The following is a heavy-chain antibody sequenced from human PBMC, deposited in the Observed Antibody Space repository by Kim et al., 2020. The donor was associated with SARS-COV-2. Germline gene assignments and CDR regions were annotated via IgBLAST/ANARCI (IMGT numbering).Heavy chain of an antibody. CDR1: ESFFSHYA. D-gene: IGHD6-13*01. V-gene: IGHV1-3*01. Sequence: ASVKVSCKTSESFFSHYAIHWVRQAPGQRPEWMGWINVDNGDTRYSQKFQGRVSITRDTSASTAYMVLSSLRSEDTAVYYCSRGFGSWYQYFLLRGQGTLVTVSS. J-gene: IGHJ1*01. CDR2: INVDNGDT. CDR3: SRGFGSWYQYFLL.